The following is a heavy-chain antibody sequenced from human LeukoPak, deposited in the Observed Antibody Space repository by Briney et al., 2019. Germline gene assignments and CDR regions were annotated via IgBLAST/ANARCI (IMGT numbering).Heavy chain of an antibody. V-gene: IGHV4-34*01. CDR1: GGSFSGYY. CDR3: ARGSGSYGWFDP. Sequence: PSETLSLTCAVYGGSFSGYYWSWIRQPPGKGLEWIGEINHSGSTNYNPSLKSRVTISVDTSKNQFSLKLSSVTAADTAVYYCARGSGSYGWFDPWGQGTLVTVSS. J-gene: IGHJ5*02. CDR2: INHSGST. D-gene: IGHD1-26*01.